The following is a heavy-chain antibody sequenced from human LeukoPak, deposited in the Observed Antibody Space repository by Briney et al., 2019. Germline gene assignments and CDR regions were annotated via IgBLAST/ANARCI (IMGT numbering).Heavy chain of an antibody. Sequence: ASVKVSCKASGYTFTSYGISWVRQAPGQGLEWMGRIIPILGIANYAQKFQGRVTITADKSTSTAYMELSSLRSEDTAVYYCARNPGIAVAGVWFDPWGQGTLVTVSS. D-gene: IGHD6-19*01. CDR1: GYTFTSYG. J-gene: IGHJ5*02. CDR2: IIPILGIA. V-gene: IGHV1-69*04. CDR3: ARNPGIAVAGVWFDP.